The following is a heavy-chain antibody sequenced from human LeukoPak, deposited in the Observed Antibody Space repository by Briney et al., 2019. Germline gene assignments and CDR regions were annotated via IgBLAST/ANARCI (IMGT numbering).Heavy chain of an antibody. J-gene: IGHJ5*02. Sequence: PGGSLRLSCAASGFTFSDYYMSWIRQAPGKGLEWLSYISKDGKTIYYADSVKGRFTISRDNAKKSVYLQMNSLRAEDTAVYYCATTGLLGDIPWGQGTLVTVSS. CDR2: ISKDGKTI. CDR3: ATTGLLGDIP. V-gene: IGHV3-11*04. D-gene: IGHD2-21*01. CDR1: GFTFSDYY.